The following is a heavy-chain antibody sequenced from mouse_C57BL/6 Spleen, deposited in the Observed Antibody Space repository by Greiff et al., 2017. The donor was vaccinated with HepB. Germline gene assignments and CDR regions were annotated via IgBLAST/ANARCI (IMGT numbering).Heavy chain of an antibody. J-gene: IGHJ3*01. Sequence: QVQLQQSGAELVRPGASVTLSCKASGYTFTDYEMHWVKQTPVHGLEWIGAIDPETGGTAYNQKFKGKAILTADKSSSTAYMELRSLTSEDSAVYYCTRDWDDGFAYWGQGTLVTVSA. CDR3: TRDWDDGFAY. V-gene: IGHV1-15*01. CDR1: GYTFTDYE. D-gene: IGHD4-1*01. CDR2: IDPETGGT.